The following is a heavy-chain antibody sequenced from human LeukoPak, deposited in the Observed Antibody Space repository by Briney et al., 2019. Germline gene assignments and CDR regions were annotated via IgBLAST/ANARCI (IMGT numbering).Heavy chain of an antibody. D-gene: IGHD3-16*01. CDR2: ISGYNGDT. J-gene: IGHJ6*03. CDR3: ARDGDFGFGDDHYYMDV. CDR1: GYTFTNYG. V-gene: IGHV1-18*01. Sequence: GASVKVSCKASGYTFTNYGISWVRQAPGQGLEWMGWISGYNGDTNYAQKLQGRVTMTTDTSTSTAYMEVRSLRSDDTAVYYCARDGDFGFGDDHYYMDVWGKGTTVTVSS.